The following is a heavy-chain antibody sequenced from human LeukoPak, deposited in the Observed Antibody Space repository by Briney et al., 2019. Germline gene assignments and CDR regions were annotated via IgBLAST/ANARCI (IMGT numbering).Heavy chain of an antibody. D-gene: IGHD2-15*01. Sequence: GGTLRLSSAASGFTFTNYVMHWVRQAPGKGLEWVALIWHDGSKQHYAHYLKGRFTIARDHSNNTLYLQMNSLRAEDTAVYFCAKDGRSGLNYFYMDVGGKAATVTPSS. CDR2: IWHDGSKQ. J-gene: IGHJ6*03. CDR3: AKDGRSGLNYFYMDV. CDR1: GFTFTNYV. V-gene: IGHV3-33*06.